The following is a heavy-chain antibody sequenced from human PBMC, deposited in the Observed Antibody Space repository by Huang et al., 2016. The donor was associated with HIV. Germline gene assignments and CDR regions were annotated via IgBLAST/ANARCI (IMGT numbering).Heavy chain of an antibody. Sequence: QVRLEQWGEGVVKPSDTLSLTCAVYGASFTTYFWSWIRQSPEKGLQWIGEIKTGGPSNYNPVFQSRVSMSVDTLKNQCSLSLRDRTAADAAIYYCARLPTPSYYDTWSLSPVEEDFFYFNMDLWGRGTPVIVSS. CDR1: GASFTTYF. V-gene: IGHV4-34*02. CDR2: IKTGGPS. D-gene: IGHD3-3*01. CDR3: ARLPTPSYYDTWSLSPVEEDFFYFNMDL. J-gene: IGHJ6*03.